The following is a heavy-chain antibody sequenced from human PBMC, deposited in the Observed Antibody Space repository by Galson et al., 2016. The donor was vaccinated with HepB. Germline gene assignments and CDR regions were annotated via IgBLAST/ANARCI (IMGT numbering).Heavy chain of an antibody. V-gene: IGHV4-34*01. J-gene: IGHJ6*03. D-gene: IGHD3-22*01. Sequence: ETLSLTCGVYGGSFSGFYWTWIRQSPGKGLEWIGEINHSGTTNYNTSLKSRVTMSVDTSKNHFSLKLSSVTAADTAVYYCARGYYYDSSGSYSYYYYMNVWGKGTTVTVSS. CDR2: INHSGTT. CDR1: GGSFSGFY. CDR3: ARGYYYDSSGSYSYYYYMNV.